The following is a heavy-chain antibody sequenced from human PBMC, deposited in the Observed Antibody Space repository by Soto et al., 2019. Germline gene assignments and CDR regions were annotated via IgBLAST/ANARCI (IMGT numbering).Heavy chain of an antibody. Sequence: EVQLVESGGGLVKPGGSLRLSCAASGFTFSSYSMNWVRQAPGKGLEWVSSISSSSSYIYYADSVKGRFTISRDNAKNSLYLQMNSLRAEDTAVYYCARDQLPGTRYFDLWGRGTLVTVSS. CDR2: ISSSSSYI. CDR1: GFTFSSYS. D-gene: IGHD1-1*01. V-gene: IGHV3-21*01. CDR3: ARDQLPGTRYFDL. J-gene: IGHJ2*01.